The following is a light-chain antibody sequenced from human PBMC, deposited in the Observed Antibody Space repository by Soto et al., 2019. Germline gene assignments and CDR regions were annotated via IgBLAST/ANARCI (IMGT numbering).Light chain of an antibody. CDR2: TAS. V-gene: IGKV3-20*01. CDR3: QQHGSSPQLT. CDR1: QTVKGNY. J-gene: IGKJ4*01. Sequence: EIVLTQSPGTLYLSPGEGATLSCRASQTVKGNYIAWYQHKPGQAPRLLIYTASYRPTGIPDRFSGSGSGTDFTLDISRLEPEDFAVYYCQQHGSSPQLTFGGGTRLE.